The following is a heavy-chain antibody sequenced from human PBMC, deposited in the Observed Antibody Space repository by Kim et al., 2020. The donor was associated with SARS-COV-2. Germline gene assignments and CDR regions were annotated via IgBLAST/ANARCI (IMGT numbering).Heavy chain of an antibody. J-gene: IGHJ4*02. D-gene: IGHD2-21*01. Sequence: GGSLRLSCEGSGFTFSTYGIHWVRQAPGKGREWVGVIWHDGSKEYYADSVKGRFTISKDNSKNMVFLQMNSLRVEDTAVYYCARDLWSRDCSFMTCSTFDYWAREAWLPSPQ. CDR3: ARDLWSRDCSFMTCSTFDY. CDR1: GFTFSTYG. CDR2: IWHDGSKE. V-gene: IGHV3-33*01.